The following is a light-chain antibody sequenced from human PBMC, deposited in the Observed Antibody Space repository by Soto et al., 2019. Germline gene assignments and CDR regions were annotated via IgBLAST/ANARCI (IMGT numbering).Light chain of an antibody. CDR3: QQYNSWPLT. J-gene: IGKJ4*01. Sequence: EIVMTQSPATLSVSPGERATLSCRASQNVNDNLAWYQQKPGQAPRLLVYGASTRATGIPASFSGSGSGTEFTLTIGSLQSEDFAVYYCQQYNSWPLTFGAGTKVEI. V-gene: IGKV3D-15*01. CDR2: GAS. CDR1: QNVNDN.